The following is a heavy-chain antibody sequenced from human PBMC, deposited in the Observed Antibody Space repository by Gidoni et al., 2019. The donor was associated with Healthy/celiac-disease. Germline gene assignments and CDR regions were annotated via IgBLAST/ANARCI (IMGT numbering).Heavy chain of an antibody. D-gene: IGHD3-10*01. Sequence: QVQLVESGAEVKKHAASVQVSCKASGCTFTGHCMQWVRQAPGQGLEWRGWINPNSGGTNYAQKFQGRLTMTRDTSISAAYMVLSRLRSDDTAGYYCARDRAQGELFRGVAFGAWGQGTLVTVS. CDR2: INPNSGGT. CDR1: GCTFTGHC. J-gene: IGHJ5*02. V-gene: IGHV1-2*02. CDR3: ARDRAQGELFRGVAFGA.